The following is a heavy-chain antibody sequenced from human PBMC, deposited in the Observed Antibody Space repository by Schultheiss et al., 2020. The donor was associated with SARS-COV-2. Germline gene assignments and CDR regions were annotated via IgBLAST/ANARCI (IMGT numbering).Heavy chain of an antibody. CDR1: GFTFSSYA. D-gene: IGHD5-18*01. CDR2: ISGSGGST. CDR3: AKRALQLWFFDY. Sequence: GGSLRLSCAASGFTFSSYAMSWVRQAPGKGLEWVSEISGSGGSTYYADSVKGRFTISRDNAKNSLYLQMNSLRAEDTAVYYCAKRALQLWFFDYWGQGTLVTVSS. J-gene: IGHJ4*02. V-gene: IGHV3-23*01.